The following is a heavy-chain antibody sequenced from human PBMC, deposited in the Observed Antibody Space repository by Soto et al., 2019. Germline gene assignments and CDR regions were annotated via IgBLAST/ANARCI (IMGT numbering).Heavy chain of an antibody. CDR3: AREVSGWYYYYGMDV. J-gene: IGHJ6*02. D-gene: IGHD6-19*01. V-gene: IGHV3-21*01. CDR2: ISSSSSYI. Sequence: GGSLRLSCAASGFTFSSYSMSWVRQAPGKGLEWVSSISSSSSYIYYADSVKGRFTISRDNAKNSLYLQMNSLRAEDTAVYYCAREVSGWYYYYGMDVWGQGTTVTVSS. CDR1: GFTFSSYS.